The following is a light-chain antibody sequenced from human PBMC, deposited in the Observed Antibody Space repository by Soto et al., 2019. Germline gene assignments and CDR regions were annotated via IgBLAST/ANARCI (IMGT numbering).Light chain of an antibody. Sequence: EIVLTQSPGNLSLSPGERATLSCRASQSVSSSYLAWYQQKPGQAPRLLIYGASSRATGIPDRFSGSGSGTDFTLTISRLEPEDFAVYYCQQSGSSLWTFGQGTKVEIK. V-gene: IGKV3-20*01. CDR1: QSVSSSY. J-gene: IGKJ1*01. CDR3: QQSGSSLWT. CDR2: GAS.